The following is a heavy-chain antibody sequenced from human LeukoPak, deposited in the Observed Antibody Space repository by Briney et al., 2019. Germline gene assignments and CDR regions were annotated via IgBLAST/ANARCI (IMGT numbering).Heavy chain of an antibody. CDR1: GFTFSSYW. V-gene: IGHV3-7*04. Sequence: GGSLRLSCAASGFTFSSYWMSWVRQAPGKGLEWVANIKQDGSEKYYVDSVKGRFTISRDNAKNSLYLQMNSLRAEDTAVYYCARGDCSSASCYVYWGQGTLVTVSS. D-gene: IGHD2-2*01. J-gene: IGHJ4*02. CDR3: ARGDCSSASCYVY. CDR2: IKQDGSEK.